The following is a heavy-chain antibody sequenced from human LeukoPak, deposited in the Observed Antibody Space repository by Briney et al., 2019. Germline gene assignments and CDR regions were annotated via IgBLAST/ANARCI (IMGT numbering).Heavy chain of an antibody. D-gene: IGHD3-3*01. CDR1: GGSFSGYY. Sequence: SETLSLTCAVYGGSFSGYYWSWIRQPPGKGLEWIGEINHSGSTNYNPSLKSRVTISVDTSKNQFSLKLSSVTAADTAVYYCARHGHFDFWRELYYYYYYMDVWGKGTTVTVSS. CDR2: INHSGST. J-gene: IGHJ6*03. CDR3: ARHGHFDFWRELYYYYYYMDV. V-gene: IGHV4-34*01.